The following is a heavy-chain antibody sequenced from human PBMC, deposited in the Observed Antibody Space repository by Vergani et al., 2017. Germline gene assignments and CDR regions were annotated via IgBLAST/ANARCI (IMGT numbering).Heavy chain of an antibody. J-gene: IGHJ6*02. CDR1: GYTFTSYA. CDR3: AREGIAARREATRGPDYYYYYGMDV. V-gene: IGHV7-4-1*02. D-gene: IGHD6-6*01. CDR2: INTNTGNP. Sequence: QVQLVQSGSELKKPGASVKVSCKASGYTFTSYAMNWVRQAPGQGLEWMGWINTNTGNPTYAQGFTGRFVFSLDTSVSTAYLQISSLKAEDTAVYYCAREGIAARREATRGPDYYYYYGMDVWGQGTTVTVSS.